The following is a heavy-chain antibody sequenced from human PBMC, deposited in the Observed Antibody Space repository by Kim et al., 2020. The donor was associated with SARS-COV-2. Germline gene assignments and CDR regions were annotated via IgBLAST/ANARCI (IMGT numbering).Heavy chain of an antibody. CDR3: ARDPTSFSSWDRAAKAPIDY. D-gene: IGHD6-13*01. Sequence: GGSLRLSCAASGFTFSSYSMNWVRQAPGKGLEWVSSISSSSSYIYYADSVKGRFTISRDNAKNSLYLQMNSLRAEDTAVYYCARDPTSFSSWDRAAKAPIDYWGQGTLVTVSS. CDR1: GFTFSSYS. CDR2: ISSSSSYI. V-gene: IGHV3-21*01. J-gene: IGHJ4*02.